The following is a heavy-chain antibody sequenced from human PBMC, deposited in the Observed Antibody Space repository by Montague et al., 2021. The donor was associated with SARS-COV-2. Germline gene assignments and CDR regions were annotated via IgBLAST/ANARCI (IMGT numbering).Heavy chain of an antibody. J-gene: IGHJ6*02. Sequence: SETLSLTCTVSGDSISDYYWSWIRQPPGMGLEWIGYIFRSGATNYNPPLKIRVIISLDTSKSQFSLRLSSVTAADTAIYCCARTSRGSRYFYGVDVWGQGTTVTVSS. CDR2: IFRSGAT. D-gene: IGHD3-10*01. CDR3: ARTSRGSRYFYGVDV. V-gene: IGHV4-59*01. CDR1: GDSISDYY.